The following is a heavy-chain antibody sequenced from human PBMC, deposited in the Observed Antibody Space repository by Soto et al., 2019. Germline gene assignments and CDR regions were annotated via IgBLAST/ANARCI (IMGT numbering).Heavy chain of an antibody. Sequence: PSETLSLTCAVYGGSFGGYYWTWIRQPPGTGLEWIGEINHSGSTNYNPSLKSRVTISVDTSKNQFSLKLTSVTAADTAVYYCARDKITGLFDYWGQGTLFTVAS. V-gene: IGHV4-34*01. CDR2: INHSGST. J-gene: IGHJ4*02. D-gene: IGHD2-8*02. CDR3: ARDKITGLFDY. CDR1: GGSFGGYY.